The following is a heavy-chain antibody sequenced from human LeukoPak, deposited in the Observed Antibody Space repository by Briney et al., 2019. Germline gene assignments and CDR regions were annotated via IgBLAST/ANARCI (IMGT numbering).Heavy chain of an antibody. V-gene: IGHV4-34*01. D-gene: IGHD2-15*01. J-gene: IGHJ6*04. CDR2: INHSGST. Sequence: SETLSLTCAVYGGSFIGYYWSWIRQPPGKGLEWIGEINHSGSTNYNPSLKSRVTISVDTSKNQFSLKLSSVTAADTAVYYCARGPYCSGGSCYFGSSYYYYYGMDVWGKGTTVTVSS. CDR1: GGSFIGYY. CDR3: ARGPYCSGGSCYFGSSYYYYYGMDV.